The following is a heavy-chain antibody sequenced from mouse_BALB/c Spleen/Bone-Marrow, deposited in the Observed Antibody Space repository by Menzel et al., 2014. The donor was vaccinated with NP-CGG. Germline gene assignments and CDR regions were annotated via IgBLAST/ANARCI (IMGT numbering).Heavy chain of an antibody. CDR3: ARRWLPYAMDY. CDR2: INPYNDGT. D-gene: IGHD2-2*01. V-gene: IGHV1-14*01. CDR1: GYTFTSYI. Sequence: LEESGPELVKPGASVKMSCKASGYTFTSYIMHWVKQKPGQGLEWIGYINPYNDGTKYNEKFKGKATLTSDKSSSTAYMERNNLTSEDSAAYFCARRWLPYAMDYWGQGTSVTVSS. J-gene: IGHJ4*01.